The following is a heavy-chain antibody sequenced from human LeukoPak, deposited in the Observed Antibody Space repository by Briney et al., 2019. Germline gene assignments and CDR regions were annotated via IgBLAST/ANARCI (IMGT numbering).Heavy chain of an antibody. CDR1: EFHFETYW. CDR2: IYPSDSDT. V-gene: IGHV5-51*01. J-gene: IGHJ4*02. CDR3: ARRYGSGSYYRFDY. Sequence: GGARQISLRGPEFHFETYWIGGARQMHGKGLEGMGIIYPSDSDTIYSPSFQGQVTISAHKSISTAYLQWCSLKAPDTAMYYCARRYGSGSYYRFDYWGQGTLVTVSS. D-gene: IGHD3-10*01.